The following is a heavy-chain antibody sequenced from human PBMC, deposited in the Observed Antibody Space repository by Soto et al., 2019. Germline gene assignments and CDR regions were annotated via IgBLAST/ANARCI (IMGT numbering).Heavy chain of an antibody. CDR1: GGSFSGYC. Sequence: SETLSLTCAVYGGSFSGYCWSWIRQPPGKGLEWIGEINHSGSTNYNPSLKSRVTISLDTSKNQFSLKLSSVTAADTAIYYCARHTVTIRAGFDYWGQGALVTVSS. V-gene: IGHV4-34*01. D-gene: IGHD4-17*01. CDR2: INHSGST. CDR3: ARHTVTIRAGFDY. J-gene: IGHJ4*02.